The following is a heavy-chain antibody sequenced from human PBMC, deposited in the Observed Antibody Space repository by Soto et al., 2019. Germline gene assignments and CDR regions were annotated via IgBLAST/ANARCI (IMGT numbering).Heavy chain of an antibody. CDR2: ISSVGTTT. CDR1: GFTITDYY. D-gene: IGHD3-10*01. CDR3: ARDQXGSGSHWLGYNYYAMDV. Sequence: GGSLRLSCGASGFTITDYYMSWIRQAPGKGLEWVSHISSVGTTTYYADSVKGRFSISMDNAKNSLYLQMNSLRAEDTAVYYCARDQXGSGSHWLGYNYYAMDVWGQGTTVTVSS. J-gene: IGHJ6*02. V-gene: IGHV3-11*01.